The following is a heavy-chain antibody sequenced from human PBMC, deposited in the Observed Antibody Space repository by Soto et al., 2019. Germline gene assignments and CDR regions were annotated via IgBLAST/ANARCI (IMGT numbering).Heavy chain of an antibody. CDR3: ARDHLGIAAGDFDL. V-gene: IGHV3-21*01. D-gene: IGHD6-19*01. CDR2: ISSGRPDI. CDR1: GFSFDTYN. Sequence: PGGSLRLSCAASGFSFDTYNMNGVRQAPGKGLEWVSSISSGRPDIFYADSVRGRFTISRDDAKKSLFLQMNSLRADDTAVYYCARDHLGIAAGDFDLWGQGTLVPVSS. J-gene: IGHJ4*02.